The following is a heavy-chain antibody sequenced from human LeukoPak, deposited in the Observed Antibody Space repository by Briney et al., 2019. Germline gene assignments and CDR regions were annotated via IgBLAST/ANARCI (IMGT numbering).Heavy chain of an antibody. D-gene: IGHD5/OR15-5a*01. CDR2: IFYDGSKM. J-gene: IGHJ4*02. CDR3: TRDIKSVNFDY. Sequence: GSLRLSCAAAGFTFSNYGMHWVRQAPGKGLEWVAVIFYDGSKMYYGDSVKGRFTISRDNSKNMVYLQMNSLRAEDTAVYYCTRDIKSVNFDYWAREPWSPSP. V-gene: IGHV3-33*01. CDR1: GFTFSNYG.